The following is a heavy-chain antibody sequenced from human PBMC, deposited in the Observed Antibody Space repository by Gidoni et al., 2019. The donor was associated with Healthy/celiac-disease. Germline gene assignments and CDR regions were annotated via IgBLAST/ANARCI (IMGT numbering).Heavy chain of an antibody. Sequence: QLVESVVGSVQPGGCLKLSCAASGFAFRGSDMHWVRQADGRGLEWVGRIRSKANSYATAYAASVKGRFTISRDDSKNTAYLQMNRLNAEDTGVYYWTRKARVYAFDIWGQGTMVTVSS. V-gene: IGHV3-73*01. J-gene: IGHJ3*02. CDR1: GFAFRGSD. CDR3: TRKARVYAFDI. D-gene: IGHD2-8*01. CDR2: IRSKANSYAT.